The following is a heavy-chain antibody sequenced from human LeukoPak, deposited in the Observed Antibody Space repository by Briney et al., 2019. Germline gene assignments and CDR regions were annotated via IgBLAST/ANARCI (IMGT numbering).Heavy chain of an antibody. CDR3: ASAVILSGSYYWGNLDY. CDR1: GGSISSYY. V-gene: IGHV4-59*01. CDR2: IYYSGST. J-gene: IGHJ4*02. D-gene: IGHD1-26*01. Sequence: SETLSLTCTVSGGSISSYYWSWIRQPPGKGLEWIGYIYYSGSTNYNPSLKSRVTISVDTSKNQFSLKLSSVTAADTAVYYCASAVILSGSYYWGNLDYWGQGTLVTVSS.